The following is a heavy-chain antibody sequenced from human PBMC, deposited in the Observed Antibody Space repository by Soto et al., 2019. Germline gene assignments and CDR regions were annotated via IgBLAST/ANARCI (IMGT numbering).Heavy chain of an antibody. CDR2: IYYSGST. CDR1: GGNIGSSSYY. CDR3: ATRYYYYSSGYYYYFYH. Sequence: SETLSLTSTVSGGNIGSSSYYWGWIRQPPGKGLEWIGSIYYSGSTYYNPSLTSRVTISLDTSKNQFSLKLTSVTAADAAVYYCATRYYYYSSGYYYYFYHWGPGTLVTVSS. D-gene: IGHD3-22*01. J-gene: IGHJ4*02. V-gene: IGHV4-39*07.